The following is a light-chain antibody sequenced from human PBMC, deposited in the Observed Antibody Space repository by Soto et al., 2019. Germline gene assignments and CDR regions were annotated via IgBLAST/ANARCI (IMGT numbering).Light chain of an antibody. CDR3: CPFALGSTLI. Sequence: QSALTQPASVSGSPGQSITISCTGTSSDVGSYNLVSWYQHHPDKAPKLIIYEGSKRPSGVSYRFSGYKSGNTASLTISGLQAEDEADYYCCPFALGSTLIFGGGTKVTVL. CDR2: EGS. CDR1: SSDVGSYNL. J-gene: IGLJ2*01. V-gene: IGLV2-23*01.